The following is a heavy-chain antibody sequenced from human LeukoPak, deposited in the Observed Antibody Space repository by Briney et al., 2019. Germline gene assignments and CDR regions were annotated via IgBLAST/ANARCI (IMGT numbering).Heavy chain of an antibody. J-gene: IGHJ5*02. Sequence: ASVKVSCKASGYTFTGYYIHWVRQAPGQGLEWMGWINPNSGGTNYAQKFQGRVTMTRDTSISTAYMELSRLRSDDTAVYYCARDEARYSSGYYPNWFDPWGQGTLVTVSS. CDR3: ARDEARYSSGYYPNWFDP. CDR2: INPNSGGT. D-gene: IGHD3-22*01. CDR1: GYTFTGYY. V-gene: IGHV1-2*02.